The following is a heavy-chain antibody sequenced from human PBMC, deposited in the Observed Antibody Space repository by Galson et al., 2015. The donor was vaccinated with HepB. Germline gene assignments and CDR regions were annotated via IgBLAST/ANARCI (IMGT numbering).Heavy chain of an antibody. J-gene: IGHJ4*02. D-gene: IGHD6-19*01. Sequence: SLRLSCAASGFTFGSYAMHWVRQAPGKGLEYVSAISTNGGSTYYADSVKGRFTISRDNSKNTLYLQMSSLRAENTAVYYCVKGGWQWLIPFDYWGQGTLVTVSS. V-gene: IGHV3-64D*06. CDR2: ISTNGGST. CDR1: GFTFGSYA. CDR3: VKGGWQWLIPFDY.